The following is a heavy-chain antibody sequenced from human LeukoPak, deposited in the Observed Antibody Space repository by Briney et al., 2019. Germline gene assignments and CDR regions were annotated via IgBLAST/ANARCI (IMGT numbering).Heavy chain of an antibody. CDR2: IYYSGST. V-gene: IGHV4-30-4*01. CDR1: GGSISSGDYY. D-gene: IGHD3-3*01. CDR3: ARTSFWSGYRHHPHFDY. Sequence: TSETLSLTCTVSGGSISSGDYYWSWIRQPPGKGLEWIGYIYYSGSTYYNPSLKSRVTISVDTSKNQFSLKLSSVTAADTAVYYCARTSFWSGYRHHPHFDYWGQGTLVTVSS. J-gene: IGHJ4*02.